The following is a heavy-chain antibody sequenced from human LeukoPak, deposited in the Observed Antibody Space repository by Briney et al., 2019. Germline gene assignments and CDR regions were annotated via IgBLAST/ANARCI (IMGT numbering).Heavy chain of an antibody. J-gene: IGHJ4*02. CDR2: MNPNSGNT. D-gene: IGHD3-10*01. CDR1: GFTFTSYD. CDR3: ARAYYYGSGSYWIY. V-gene: IGHV1-8*01. Sequence: ASVKVSCKASGFTFTSYDINWVRQATGQGLEWMGWMNPNSGNTGYAQKFQGRVTMTRNTSISTAYMELSSLRSEDTAVYYCARAYYYGSGSYWIYWGQGTLVTVSS.